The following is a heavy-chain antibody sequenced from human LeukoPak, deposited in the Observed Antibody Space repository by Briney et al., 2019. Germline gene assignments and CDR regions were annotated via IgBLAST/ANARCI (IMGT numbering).Heavy chain of an antibody. Sequence: GGSLRPSCAASGFTFSSYGMSWVRQAPGKGLEWVSAISGSGGSTYYADSVKGRFTISRDNSENTLYLQMNSLRAEDTAVYYCAKEGYYYDSSGYYYYYYYYMDVWGKGTTVTISS. CDR2: ISGSGGST. J-gene: IGHJ6*03. V-gene: IGHV3-23*01. D-gene: IGHD3-22*01. CDR1: GFTFSSYG. CDR3: AKEGYYYDSSGYYYYYYYYMDV.